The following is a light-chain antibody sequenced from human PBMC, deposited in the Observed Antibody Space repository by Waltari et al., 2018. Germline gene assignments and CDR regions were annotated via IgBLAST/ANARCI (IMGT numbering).Light chain of an antibody. V-gene: IGKV1-39*01. CDR3: QQSYRTPLT. CDR2: AAS. J-gene: IGKJ4*01. CDR1: QSISYN. Sequence: DIQMSQSPSSLSASLGDRVTITCRASQSISYNLNWYQQRPGEAPKLLIYAASSLQSGVPSRFSCSGSGTDFTLTISSLQPEDFASYYCQQSYRTPLTFGGGTKVEIK.